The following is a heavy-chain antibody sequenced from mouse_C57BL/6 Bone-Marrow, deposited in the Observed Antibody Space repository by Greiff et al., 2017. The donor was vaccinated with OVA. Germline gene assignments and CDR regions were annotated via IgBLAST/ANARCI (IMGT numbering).Heavy chain of an antibody. CDR1: GFTFSDFY. V-gene: IGHV7-1*01. D-gene: IGHD1-1*01. CDR2: SRNKANDYTT. CDR3: ARDAFDYYGSSPAWFAY. J-gene: IGHJ3*01. Sequence: EVKLVESGGGLVQSGRSLRLSCATSGFTFSDFYMEWVRQAPGKGLEWIAASRNKANDYTTEYSASVKGRFIVSRDTSQSILYLQMKALRAEDTAIYYCARDAFDYYGSSPAWFAYWGQGTLVTVSA.